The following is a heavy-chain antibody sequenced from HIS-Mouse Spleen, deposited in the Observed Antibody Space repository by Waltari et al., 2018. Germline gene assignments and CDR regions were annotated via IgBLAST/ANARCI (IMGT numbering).Heavy chain of an antibody. D-gene: IGHD6-13*01. Sequence: QLQLQESGPGLVKPSETLSLTCTVSGGSISSSRYYWGCIRQPPGKGLEGIGSIYYSGSTYYNPSLKSRVTISVDTSKNQFSLKLSSVTAADTAVYYCAREIPYSSSWYDWYFDLWGRGTLVTVSS. CDR3: AREIPYSSSWYDWYFDL. CDR1: GGSISSSRYY. J-gene: IGHJ2*01. V-gene: IGHV4-39*07. CDR2: IYYSGST.